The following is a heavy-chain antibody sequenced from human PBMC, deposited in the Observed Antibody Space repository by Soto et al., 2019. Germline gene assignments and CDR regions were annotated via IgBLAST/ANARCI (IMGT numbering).Heavy chain of an antibody. CDR1: GFTFSSYE. Sequence: LRLSCAAYGFTFSSYEMNWVRQAPGKGLEGVSYISSSGSTIYYADSVKGRFTISRDNAKNSLYLQMNSLRAEDTAVYYCARVSLAVALDYWGQGTLVTVSS. CDR2: ISSSGSTI. D-gene: IGHD6-19*01. V-gene: IGHV3-48*03. J-gene: IGHJ4*02. CDR3: ARVSLAVALDY.